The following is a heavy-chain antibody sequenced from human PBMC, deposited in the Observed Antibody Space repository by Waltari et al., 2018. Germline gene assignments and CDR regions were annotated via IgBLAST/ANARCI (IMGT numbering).Heavy chain of an antibody. J-gene: IGHJ4*02. V-gene: IGHV3-43D*04. D-gene: IGHD2-2*01. Sequence: EVQLVESGGVVVQPGGSLRLSCAASGLTFDDYAMHWVRKAPGKGLEWVSLISWDGGSKYYAESVKGRFTISRDNSKNSLYLQMNSLRAEDTALYYCGVHCSSTSCLVDYWGQGTLVTVSS. CDR1: GLTFDDYA. CDR3: GVHCSSTSCLVDY. CDR2: ISWDGGSK.